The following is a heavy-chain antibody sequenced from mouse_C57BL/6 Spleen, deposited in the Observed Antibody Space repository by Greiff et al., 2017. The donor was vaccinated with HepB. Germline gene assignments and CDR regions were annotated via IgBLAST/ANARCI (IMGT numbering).Heavy chain of an antibody. J-gene: IGHJ2*01. CDR1: GFTFSSYG. Sequence: EVKLQESGGDLVKPGGSLKLSCAASGFTFSSYGMSWVRQTPDKRLEWVATISSGGSYTYYPDSVKGRFTISRDNAKNTLYLQMSSLKSEDTAMYYCARQYEYSNYFDYWGQGTTLTVSS. V-gene: IGHV5-6*01. CDR3: ARQYEYSNYFDY. D-gene: IGHD2-4*01. CDR2: ISSGGSYT.